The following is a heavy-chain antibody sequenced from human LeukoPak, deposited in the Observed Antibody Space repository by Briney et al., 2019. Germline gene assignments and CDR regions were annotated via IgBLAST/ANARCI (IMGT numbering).Heavy chain of an antibody. D-gene: IGHD1-26*01. CDR2: IYYSGST. CDR3: ARRGRGRYDAFDI. Sequence: SETLSLTCTVSGGSISSSSYYWGWIRQPPGKGLEWIGSIYYSGSTYYNPSLKSRVTISVDTSKNQFSLKLSSVTAADTAVYYCARRGRGRYDAFDIWGQGTMVTVSS. CDR1: GGSISSSSYY. J-gene: IGHJ3*02. V-gene: IGHV4-39*01.